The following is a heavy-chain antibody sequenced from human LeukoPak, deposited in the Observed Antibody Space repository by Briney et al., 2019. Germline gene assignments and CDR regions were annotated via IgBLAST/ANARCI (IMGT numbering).Heavy chain of an antibody. J-gene: IGHJ3*02. CDR2: IYYSGST. D-gene: IGHD3-9*01. Sequence: SETLSLTCTVSGGSISSSSYYWGWIRQPPGKGLEWIGSIYYSGSTYYNPSLKSRVTISVDTSKNQFSLKLSSVTAADTAVYYCARHQIDTDAFDIWGQGTMVTVSS. CDR3: ARHQIDTDAFDI. CDR1: GGSISSSSYY. V-gene: IGHV4-39*01.